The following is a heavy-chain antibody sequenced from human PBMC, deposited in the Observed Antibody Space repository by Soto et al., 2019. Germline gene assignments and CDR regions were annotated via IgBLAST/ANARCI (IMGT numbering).Heavy chain of an antibody. CDR3: ARVKSNSWFLLPFDY. CDR2: INPSSGDT. D-gene: IGHD3-10*01. Sequence: GASVKVSCKASGYTFTAYYMHWVRQAPGQGLEWMGWINPSSGDTNYVKKFQGRVTMTRDTSSNSAYMELSRLGSDDTAVYYCARVKSNSWFLLPFDYWGQGTLVTVSS. CDR1: GYTFTAYY. J-gene: IGHJ4*02. V-gene: IGHV1-2*02.